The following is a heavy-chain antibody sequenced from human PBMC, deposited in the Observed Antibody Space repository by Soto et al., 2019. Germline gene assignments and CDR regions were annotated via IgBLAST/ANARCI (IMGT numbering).Heavy chain of an antibody. D-gene: IGHD5-18*01. CDR3: ARDQGYSYRYNLYGMDV. V-gene: IGHV1-69*01. J-gene: IGHJ6*02. CDR1: GGTFSSYA. Sequence: QVQLVQSGAEVKKPGSSVKVSCKASGGTFSSYAISWVRQAPGQGLEWMGGIIPIFGTANYAQKFQGRVTITADESTRTAYMELSSLRSEDTAVYYCARDQGYSYRYNLYGMDVWGQGTTVTVSS. CDR2: IIPIFGTA.